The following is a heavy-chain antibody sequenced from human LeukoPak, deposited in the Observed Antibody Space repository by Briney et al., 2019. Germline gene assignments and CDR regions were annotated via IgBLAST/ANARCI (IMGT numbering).Heavy chain of an antibody. Sequence: ASVKVSCKASGCSFTSFGISWVRQAPGQGLEWMGWISTSKGNTIYAQKFQDRVIMTRDTSTSTAYMELRRLRSDDTAVYYCARDKQYVFDVWGQGTRVTVSP. CDR1: GCSFTSFG. D-gene: IGHD6-19*01. CDR2: ISTSKGNT. J-gene: IGHJ3*01. V-gene: IGHV1-18*01. CDR3: ARDKQYVFDV.